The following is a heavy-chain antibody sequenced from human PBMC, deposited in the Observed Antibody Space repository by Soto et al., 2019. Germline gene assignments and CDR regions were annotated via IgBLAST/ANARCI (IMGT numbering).Heavy chain of an antibody. V-gene: IGHV3-23*01. J-gene: IGHJ3*01. CDR1: GFTFSTYV. D-gene: IGHD1-1*01. Sequence: EVPLLESGGGLVQPGGSLRLSCAASGFTFSTYVISWVRQAPGKGLEWVSAISGSGLDTYYADSVKGRFTISRDNPQNSLYLQMSDLRADDTAVYYCVHYGRTGTSFWGQGTMVTVSS. CDR2: ISGSGLDT. CDR3: VHYGRTGTSF.